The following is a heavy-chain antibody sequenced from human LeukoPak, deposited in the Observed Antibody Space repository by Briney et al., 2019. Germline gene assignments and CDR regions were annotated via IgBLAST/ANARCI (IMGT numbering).Heavy chain of an antibody. CDR1: GFTFSNAW. V-gene: IGHV3-15*01. CDR2: IKSKTDGGTT. CDR3: TTEGPFDSSGYSVSPY. Sequence: KSGGSLRLSCAASGFTFSNAWMSWVRQAPGKGLEWVGRIKSKTDGGTTDYAAPVKGRFTISRDDSKNTLYLQMNSLKTEDTAVYYCTTEGPFDSSGYSVSPYWGQGTLVTVSS. D-gene: IGHD3-22*01. J-gene: IGHJ4*02.